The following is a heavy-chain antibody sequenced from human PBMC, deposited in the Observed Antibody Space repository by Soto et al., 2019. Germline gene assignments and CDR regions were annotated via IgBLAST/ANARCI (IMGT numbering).Heavy chain of an antibody. CDR1: GFTFSSYG. D-gene: IGHD3-3*01. CDR3: ARDGQYYDFWSGYPSHGMDV. Sequence: GGSVRLSCAASGFTFSSYGMHWVRQAPGKGLEWVAVIWYDGSNKYYADSVKGRFTISRDNSKNTLYLQMNSLRAEDTAVYYCARDGQYYDFWSGYPSHGMDVWGQGTTVTVSS. CDR2: IWYDGSNK. J-gene: IGHJ6*02. V-gene: IGHV3-33*01.